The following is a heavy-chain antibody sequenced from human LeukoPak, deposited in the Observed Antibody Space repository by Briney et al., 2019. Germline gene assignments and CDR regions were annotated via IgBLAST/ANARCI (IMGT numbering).Heavy chain of an antibody. CDR2: IYYSGST. V-gene: IGHV4-39*01. CDR1: GGSISSSSYY. Sequence: SETLSLTCAVSGGSISSSSYYWGWIRQPPGKGLEWIGSIYYSGSTYYNPSLKSRVTISVDTSKNQFSLKLSSVTAADRAVYYCARRYDILTGGLDYWGQGTLVTVSS. CDR3: ARRYDILTGGLDY. J-gene: IGHJ4*02. D-gene: IGHD3-9*01.